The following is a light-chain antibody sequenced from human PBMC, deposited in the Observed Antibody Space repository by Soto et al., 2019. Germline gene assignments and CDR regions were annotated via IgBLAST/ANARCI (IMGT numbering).Light chain of an antibody. V-gene: IGKV3-20*01. CDR3: QQYGRSPT. CDR1: QSVGSRS. CDR2: GAS. J-gene: IGKJ1*01. Sequence: EIVLTQSPGTLSLSPGERATLSCRASQSVGSRSLAWYQQKPGQAPRVLLYGASERATGIPDRFSGSGSGTEFTLTISRLETEDFAVYFCQQYGRSPTFGQGTKVEIX.